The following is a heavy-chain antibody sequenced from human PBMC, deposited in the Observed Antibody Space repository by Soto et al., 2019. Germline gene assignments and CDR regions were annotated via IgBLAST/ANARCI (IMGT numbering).Heavy chain of an antibody. CDR2: INAGNGNT. V-gene: IGHV1-3*01. J-gene: IGHJ6*02. CDR1: GYTFTSYA. CDR3: ARDQGLLWFGESVYGMDV. Sequence: QVQLVQSGAEVKKPGASVKVSCKASGYTFTSYAMHWVRQAPGQRLEWMGWINAGNGNTKYSQKXPGRVTITRDXXAXTXCMELSSLRSEDTAVYYCARDQGLLWFGESVYGMDVWGQGTTVTVSS. D-gene: IGHD3-10*01.